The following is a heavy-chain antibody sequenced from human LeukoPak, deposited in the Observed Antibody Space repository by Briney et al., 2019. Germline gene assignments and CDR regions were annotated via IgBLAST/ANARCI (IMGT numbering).Heavy chain of an antibody. J-gene: IGHJ4*02. Sequence: SETLSLTCTVSGGSISSGSYYWSWIRQPAGKGLELIGRFYTSGRTNYNPSLKSRVTISVDTSKNQFSLKLNSVTAADTAVYYCARGRDGYNFLNRGEYYYFDYWGQGTLVTVSS. CDR2: FYTSGRT. CDR1: GGSISSGSYY. D-gene: IGHD5-24*01. CDR3: ARGRDGYNFLNRGEYYYFDY. V-gene: IGHV4-61*02.